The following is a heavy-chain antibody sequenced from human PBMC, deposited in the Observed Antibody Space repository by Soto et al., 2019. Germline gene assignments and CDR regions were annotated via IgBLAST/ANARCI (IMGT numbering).Heavy chain of an antibody. D-gene: IGHD3-10*01. Sequence: QVQMVQSGAEVKKPGSSVKVSCKASGDTFSFYTINWVRQAPGLGLEWMGRVNPILSMSNYAQKFQGRVTMTADKSTSTAYMELRSLISEDKAFYYCATSYGSGYRAFDYWGKGALVTVSS. J-gene: IGHJ4*02. V-gene: IGHV1-69*02. CDR1: GDTFSFYT. CDR3: ATSYGSGYRAFDY. CDR2: VNPILSMS.